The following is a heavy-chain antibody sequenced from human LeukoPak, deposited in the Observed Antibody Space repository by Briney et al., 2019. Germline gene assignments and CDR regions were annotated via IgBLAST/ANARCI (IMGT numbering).Heavy chain of an antibody. D-gene: IGHD2-21*01. Sequence: GGSLRLSCAASGFTFSAYHINWVRQAPGKGLEWISYISTTGTTIHYADSVKGRFAISRDNAKSSLYLQMNSLRDEDTAVYYCARVWQDYSGVDYWGQGTLVTASS. CDR2: ISTTGTTI. V-gene: IGHV3-48*02. CDR3: ARVWQDYSGVDY. J-gene: IGHJ4*02. CDR1: GFTFSAYH.